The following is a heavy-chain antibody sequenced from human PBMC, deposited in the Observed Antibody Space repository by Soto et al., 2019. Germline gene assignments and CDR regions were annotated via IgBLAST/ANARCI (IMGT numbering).Heavy chain of an antibody. Sequence: QVQLQQWGAGLLKPSETLSLTCAVYGGSFSGYYWSWIRHPPGKGLEWIGEINHSGITNYNPSLTSRVTISVDTSKNQFSLKLSSVTAADTDVYYGASTHPVETAPIGYWGQGTLVTVSS. CDR3: ASTHPVETAPIGY. CDR1: GGSFSGYY. CDR2: INHSGIT. V-gene: IGHV4-34*01. D-gene: IGHD5-18*01. J-gene: IGHJ4*02.